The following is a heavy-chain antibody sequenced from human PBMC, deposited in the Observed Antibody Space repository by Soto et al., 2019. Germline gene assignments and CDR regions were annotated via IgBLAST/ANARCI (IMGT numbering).Heavy chain of an antibody. CDR2: INADNGNT. CDR3: AREGSFYCSGGSCYHY. J-gene: IGHJ4*02. CDR1: GYTLTSYG. D-gene: IGHD2-15*01. V-gene: IGHV1-18*01. Sequence: ASVKVSCKASGYTLTSYGISWVRQAPGQGLEWMGWINADNGNTKYAQKLQGRVTMTTDTSASTAYMELSSLRSEDTAVYYCAREGSFYCSGGSCYHYWGQGTLVTVSS.